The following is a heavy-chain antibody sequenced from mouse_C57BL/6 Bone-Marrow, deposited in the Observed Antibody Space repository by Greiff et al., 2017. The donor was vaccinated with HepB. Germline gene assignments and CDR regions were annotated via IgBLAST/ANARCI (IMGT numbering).Heavy chain of an antibody. CDR1: GFTFSNYW. V-gene: IGHV6-3*01. J-gene: IGHJ3*01. Sequence: EVKLEESGGGLVQPGGSMKLSCVASGFTFSNYWMNWVRQSPEKGLEWVAQIRLKSDNYATHYAESVKGRFTISRDDSKSSVYLQMNNLRAEDTGIYYCTGDSNYFAWFAYWGQGTLVTVSA. CDR3: TGDSNYFAWFAY. D-gene: IGHD2-5*01. CDR2: IRLKSDNYAT.